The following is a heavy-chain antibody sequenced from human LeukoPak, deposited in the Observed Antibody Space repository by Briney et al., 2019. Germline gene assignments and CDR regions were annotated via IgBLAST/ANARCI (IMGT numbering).Heavy chain of an antibody. J-gene: IGHJ4*02. CDR3: TRPSDFWSGYYDY. D-gene: IGHD3-3*01. Sequence: GGSLRLSCAASGFTFSGSAMHWVRQASGKGLEWVGRIRSKANSYATAYAASVKGRFTISRDDSKNTAYQQMNSLKTEDTAVYYCTRPSDFWSGYYDYWGQGTLVTVSS. CDR2: IRSKANSYAT. CDR1: GFTFSGSA. V-gene: IGHV3-73*01.